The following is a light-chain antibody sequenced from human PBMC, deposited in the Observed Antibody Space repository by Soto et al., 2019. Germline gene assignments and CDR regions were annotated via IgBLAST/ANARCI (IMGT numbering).Light chain of an antibody. Sequence: DIQMTQSHSTLSGSVGDKVTITFRASQTISSWLAWYQQKPGKAPKLLIYDASSLESGVPSRFSGSGSGTEFTLTITSLQPDDFATYYCQQYNSYPWTFGQGTKVDI. CDR3: QQYNSYPWT. CDR2: DAS. J-gene: IGKJ1*01. V-gene: IGKV1-5*01. CDR1: QTISSW.